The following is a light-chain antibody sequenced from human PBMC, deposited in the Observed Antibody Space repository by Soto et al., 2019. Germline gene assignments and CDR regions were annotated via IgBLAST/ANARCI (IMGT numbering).Light chain of an antibody. J-gene: IGLJ2*01. CDR3: SSYTSLNTVI. CDR1: SNDIGDSNF. CDR2: GVT. Sequence: QSVLTQPTAVSGSPGQSISISCTGTSNDIGDSNFVSWYRQYPGGAPKRLLYGVTYRPSEVSTRFSGSKSGSTASLTISGLQADDEADYYCSSYTSLNTVIFGGGTKLTVL. V-gene: IGLV2-14*01.